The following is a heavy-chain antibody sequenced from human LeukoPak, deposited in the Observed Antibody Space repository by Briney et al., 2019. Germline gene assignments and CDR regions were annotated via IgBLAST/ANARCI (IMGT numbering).Heavy chain of an antibody. CDR3: AKDPVVPAAIRGPWFDP. D-gene: IGHD2-2*02. CDR2: ISGSGGST. CDR1: GFTFSSYA. V-gene: IGHV3-23*01. J-gene: IGHJ5*02. Sequence: GGSLRLSCAASGFTFSSYAMSWVRQAPGKGLEWVSSISGSGGSTYYADSVTGRFTISRDNSKNTLYLQMNSLRTEDTAVYYCAKDPVVPAAIRGPWFDPWGQGTLVTVSS.